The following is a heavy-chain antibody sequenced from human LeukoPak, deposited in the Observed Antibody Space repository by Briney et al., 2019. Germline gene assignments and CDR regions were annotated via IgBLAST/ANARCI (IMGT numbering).Heavy chain of an antibody. CDR2: IWSDGNKK. V-gene: IGHV3-33*06. J-gene: IGHJ5*02. Sequence: GGSLRLSCAASGFTFSIYGMHWVRQAPGKGLEWVAIIWSDGNKKYYADSVKGRFIISRDNSNNTLYLQMNSLRVEDTAVYYCAKRYCDGGICCFDNWGQGTLVTVSS. CDR1: GFTFSIYG. CDR3: AKRYCDGGICCFDN. D-gene: IGHD2-21*01.